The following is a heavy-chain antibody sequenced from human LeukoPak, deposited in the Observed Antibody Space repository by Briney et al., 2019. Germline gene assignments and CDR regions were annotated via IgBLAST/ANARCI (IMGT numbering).Heavy chain of an antibody. CDR1: GYTFTSYY. V-gene: IGHV1-69*05. D-gene: IGHD3-22*01. J-gene: IGHJ4*02. CDR2: IIPIFGTA. CDR3: ASGYYYDSSGYSYYFDY. Sequence: SVKVSCKASGYTFTSYYMHWVRQAPGQGLEWMGRIIPIFGTANYAQKFQGRVTITTDESTSTAYMELSSLGSEDTAVYYCASGYYYDSSGYSYYFDYWGQGTLVTVSS.